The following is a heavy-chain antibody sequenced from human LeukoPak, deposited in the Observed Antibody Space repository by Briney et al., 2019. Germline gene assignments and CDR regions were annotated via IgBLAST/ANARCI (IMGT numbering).Heavy chain of an antibody. V-gene: IGHV4-39*01. CDR3: ASQQHYDLLTGYYIGDGMDV. CDR1: GGSISSSSYY. J-gene: IGHJ6*02. CDR2: IYYSGST. D-gene: IGHD3-9*01. Sequence: PSETLSLTCTVSGGSISSSSYYWRWIRQPPGKGLEWIGSIYYSGSTYYNPSLKSRVTISVDTSKNQFSLKLSSVTAADTAVYYCASQQHYDLLTGYYIGDGMDVWGQGTTVTVSS.